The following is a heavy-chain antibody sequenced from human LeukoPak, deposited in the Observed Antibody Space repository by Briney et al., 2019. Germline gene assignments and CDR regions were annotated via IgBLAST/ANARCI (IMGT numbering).Heavy chain of an antibody. CDR3: VQDRDWGFGY. J-gene: IGHJ4*02. V-gene: IGHV3-30*02. D-gene: IGHD7-27*01. Sequence: GSLRPSCAAPGVSYREYGMHWVRRAPGKGLEWVTFLRNDGSGKYYAASVRGRFPISRDDSKNTLYLQMNSLRAEDTAVYHCVQDRDWGFGYWGRGTLVTVSS. CDR1: GVSYREYG. CDR2: LRNDGSGK.